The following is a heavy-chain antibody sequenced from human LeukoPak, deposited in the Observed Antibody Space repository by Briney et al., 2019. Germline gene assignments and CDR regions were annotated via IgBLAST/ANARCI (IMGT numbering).Heavy chain of an antibody. CDR2: IIPILGIA. D-gene: IGHD4-23*01. J-gene: IGHJ4*02. Sequence: GASVKVSCKASGGTFSIYAISWVRQAPGQGLEWMGRIIPILGIANYAQKFQGRVTITADKSTSTAYMELSSLRSEDTAVYYCARGGSILRWDYWGQGTLVTVSS. CDR1: GGTFSIYA. V-gene: IGHV1-69*04. CDR3: ARGGSILRWDY.